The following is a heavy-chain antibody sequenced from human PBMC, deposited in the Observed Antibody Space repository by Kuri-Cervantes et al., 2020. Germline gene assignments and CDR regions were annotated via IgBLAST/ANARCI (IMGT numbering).Heavy chain of an antibody. D-gene: IGHD6-13*01. CDR1: GGSFSGYY. J-gene: IGHJ4*02. CDR3: ARGRSVQQQLTAGDY. Sequence: GSLRLSCAVYGGSFSGYYWSWIRQSPGKGLEWIGEINHSGSTNYNPSLKSRVTISVDTSKNQFSLKLSSVTAADTAVYYCARGRSVQQQLTAGDYWGQGTLVTVSS. V-gene: IGHV4-34*01. CDR2: INHSGST.